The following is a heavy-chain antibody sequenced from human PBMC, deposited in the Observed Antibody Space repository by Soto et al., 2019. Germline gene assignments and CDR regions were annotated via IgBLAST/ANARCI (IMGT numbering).Heavy chain of an antibody. V-gene: IGHV3-30-3*01. CDR1: GFTFSSYA. J-gene: IGHJ4*02. D-gene: IGHD6-19*01. Sequence: QVQLVESGGGVVQPGRSLRLSCAASGFTFSSYAMHWVRQAPGKGLEWVAVISYDGSNKYYADSVKGRFTISRDNSKNTLYLQMNSLRAEDTAVYYCARVAPYSSCWYDTLDYWGQGTLVTVSP. CDR3: ARVAPYSSCWYDTLDY. CDR2: ISYDGSNK.